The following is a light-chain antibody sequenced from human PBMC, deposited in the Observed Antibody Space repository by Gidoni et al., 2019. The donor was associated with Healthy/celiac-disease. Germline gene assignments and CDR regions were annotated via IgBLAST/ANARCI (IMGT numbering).Light chain of an antibody. V-gene: IGKV3-20*01. CDR3: QQYGSSLYT. Sequence: ELVLTQSPGTLSLSPGERATLSCRASQSVSRSYLAWYQQKPGQAPRLLIYGASSRATGIPDRFSGSGSGTDFTLTISRLEPEDFAVYDCQQYGSSLYTFGQGTKLEIK. J-gene: IGKJ2*01. CDR1: QSVSRSY. CDR2: GAS.